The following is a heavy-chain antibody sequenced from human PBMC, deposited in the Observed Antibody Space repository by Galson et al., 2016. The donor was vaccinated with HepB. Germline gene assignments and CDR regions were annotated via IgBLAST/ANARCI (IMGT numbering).Heavy chain of an antibody. CDR2: VYYSGST. Sequence: EILSLTCTVSGGSIGSSSYFWVWVRQPPGKGLEWIGSVYYSGSTTYSPSLKSRVTISVDMSSNQFSLKLRSVTAADTAIYYCADGALSRYWGQGISVAVSS. CDR1: GGSIGSSSYF. CDR3: ADGALSRY. V-gene: IGHV4-39*01. J-gene: IGHJ4*02.